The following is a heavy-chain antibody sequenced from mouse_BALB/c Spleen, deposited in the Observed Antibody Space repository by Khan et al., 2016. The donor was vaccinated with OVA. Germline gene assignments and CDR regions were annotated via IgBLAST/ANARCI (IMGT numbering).Heavy chain of an antibody. Sequence: EVKLLESGPGLVKPSQSLSLTCTVTGYSITSDYAWNWIRQFPGNKLEWMGYISYSGSTNYNPSLKSRISITRDASKNQFFVQLNSVTTEDTATYYCARRYYYGHWYFDIWGAGTTVTVSS. J-gene: IGHJ1*01. D-gene: IGHD1-1*01. CDR2: ISYSGST. CDR3: ARRYYYGHWYFDI. V-gene: IGHV3-2*02. CDR1: GYSITSDYA.